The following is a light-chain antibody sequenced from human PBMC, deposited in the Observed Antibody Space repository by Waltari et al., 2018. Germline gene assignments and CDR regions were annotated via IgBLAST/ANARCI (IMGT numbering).Light chain of an antibody. CDR1: QTIVRS. CDR2: AAS. J-gene: IGKJ4*01. Sequence: DIQLTQSPSSLSASVGERVTITCRASQTIVRSLNWYHQQPGKAPKLLIYAASKLQSGVPSRVRGSGSGTDFTLTIASLQPEDFATYYCQQSFTTPTFGGGTTVDSK. V-gene: IGKV1-39*01. CDR3: QQSFTTPT.